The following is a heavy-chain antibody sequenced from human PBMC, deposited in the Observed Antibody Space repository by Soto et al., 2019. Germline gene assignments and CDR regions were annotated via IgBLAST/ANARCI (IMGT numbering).Heavy chain of an antibody. D-gene: IGHD5-12*01. V-gene: IGHV4-30-4*01. Sequence: SETPSPICTVSGGSISSGNYYGIWIRQSPGKGLEWIGYIYSTGSSYYNPSLRSRVSMSVDTSTSTVYLQWSSLRASDTAMYFCVRSINTVGWFDPWGQGTLVTVSS. CDR3: VRSINTVGWFDP. CDR1: GGSISSGNYY. CDR2: IYSTGSS. J-gene: IGHJ5*02.